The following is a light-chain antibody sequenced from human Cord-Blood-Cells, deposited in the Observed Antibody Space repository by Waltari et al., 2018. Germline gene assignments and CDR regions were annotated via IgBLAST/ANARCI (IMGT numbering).Light chain of an antibody. CDR2: EVS. CDR3: SSYTSSSTPYV. Sequence: QSALTQPASVSGSPGPSITISCTGTSSDVGGYKYVSWYQQHPGKAPKLMIYEVSNRPSGVSNRFSGSKSGNTASLTISGLQAEDEADYYCSSYTSSSTPYVFGTGTKVTVL. CDR1: SSDVGGYKY. J-gene: IGLJ1*01. V-gene: IGLV2-14*01.